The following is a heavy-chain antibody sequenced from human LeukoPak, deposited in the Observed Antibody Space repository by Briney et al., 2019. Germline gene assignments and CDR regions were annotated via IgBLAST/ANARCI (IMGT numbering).Heavy chain of an antibody. Sequence: PSGTLSLTCTVSGGSISSYYWSWIRQPPGKGLEWIGYIYYSGSTNYNPSLKSRVTISVDTSKNQFSLKLSSVTAADTAVYYCAREPSLRYCSSTSCHMDVWGKGTTVTVSS. D-gene: IGHD2-2*01. V-gene: IGHV4-59*01. CDR3: AREPSLRYCSSTSCHMDV. CDR1: GGSISSYY. J-gene: IGHJ6*03. CDR2: IYYSGST.